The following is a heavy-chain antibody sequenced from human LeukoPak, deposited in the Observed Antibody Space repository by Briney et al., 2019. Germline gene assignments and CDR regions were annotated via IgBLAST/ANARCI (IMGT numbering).Heavy chain of an antibody. D-gene: IGHD6-13*01. Sequence: XASGFTFSSYWXXXVRQXPGKGXXXXAXXKQDGSEKYYVDSVKGRFTISRDNAKNSLYLQMNSLRAEDTAVYYCARDSSSWPNYYYYYMDVWGKGTTVTVSS. CDR2: XKQDGSEK. V-gene: IGHV3-7*01. CDR3: ARDSSSWPNYYYYYMDV. J-gene: IGHJ6*03. CDR1: GFTFSSYW.